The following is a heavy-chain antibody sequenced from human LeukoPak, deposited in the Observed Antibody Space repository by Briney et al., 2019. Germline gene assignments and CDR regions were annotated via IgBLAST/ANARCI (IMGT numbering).Heavy chain of an antibody. V-gene: IGHV1-69*13. CDR1: GGTFSSYA. Sequence: SVTVSCKASGGTFSSYAISWVRQAPGQGLEWMGGIIPIFGTANYAQKFQGRVTITADESTSTAYMELSSLRSEDTAVYYCAREDGDYGANFDYWGQGTLVTVSS. CDR3: AREDGDYGANFDY. CDR2: IIPIFGTA. D-gene: IGHD4-17*01. J-gene: IGHJ4*02.